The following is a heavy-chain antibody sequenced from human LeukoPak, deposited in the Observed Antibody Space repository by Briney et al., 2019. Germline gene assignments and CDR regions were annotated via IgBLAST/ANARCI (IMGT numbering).Heavy chain of an antibody. CDR1: GLSIRNFW. Sequence: GGSLRLSCAASGLSIRNFWMHWVRQAPGKGLEWVAIIDKDGNEIKYVDSVKGRFTLSRDNAKNSVYQQMNSLTTEDTALYYCVTDGDKWNDFEYWGQGTLVTVSS. CDR2: IDKDGNEI. D-gene: IGHD1-1*01. V-gene: IGHV3-7*01. CDR3: VTDGDKWNDFEY. J-gene: IGHJ4*02.